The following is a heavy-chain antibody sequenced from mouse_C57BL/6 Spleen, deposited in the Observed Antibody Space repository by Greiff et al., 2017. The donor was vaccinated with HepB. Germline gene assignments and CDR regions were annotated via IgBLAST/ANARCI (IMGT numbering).Heavy chain of an antibody. V-gene: IGHV1-42*01. CDR2: INPSTGGT. D-gene: IGHD1-1*01. CDR3: ARGDYGSSLYAMDY. J-gene: IGHJ4*01. Sequence: VQLKESGPELVKPGASVKISCKASGYSFTGYYMNWVKQSPEKSLEWIGEINPSTGGTTYNQKFKAKATLTVDKSSSTAYMQLKSLTSEDSAVYYCARGDYGSSLYAMDYWGQGTSVTVSS. CDR1: GYSFTGYY.